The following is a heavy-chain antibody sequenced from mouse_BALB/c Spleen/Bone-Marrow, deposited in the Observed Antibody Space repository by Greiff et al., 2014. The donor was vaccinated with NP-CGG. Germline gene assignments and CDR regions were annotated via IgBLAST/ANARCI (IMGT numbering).Heavy chain of an antibody. V-gene: IGHV14-3*02. CDR1: GFNIKDTY. Sequence: EVQLQQSGAELVKPGASVKLSCTASGFNIKDTYMHWVKQRPEQGLEWIGRIDPANGNTKYVPTFQGKATITADTSSNTAYLQLSGLTSEDAAIYYYASAGNDEGGAMDYWGQGISVTVSS. CDR3: ASAGNDEGGAMDY. J-gene: IGHJ4*01. CDR2: IDPANGNT. D-gene: IGHD2-1*01.